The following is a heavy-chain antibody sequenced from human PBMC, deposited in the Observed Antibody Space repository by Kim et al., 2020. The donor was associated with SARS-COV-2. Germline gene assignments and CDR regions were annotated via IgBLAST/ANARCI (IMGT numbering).Heavy chain of an antibody. CDR1: GYTFTSYG. CDR2: ISPYNGNS. D-gene: IGHD5-12*01. J-gene: IGHJ4*02. V-gene: IGHV1-18*01. CDR3: SRRDGYNLGFDY. Sequence: ASVKVSCKASGYTFTSYGISWVRQAPGQGLEWMGWISPYNGNSNYAQKLQGRVTMTTDTSTSTAYMELRSLRSDDTAVYYCSRRDGYNLGFDYWGQGTLVTVSS.